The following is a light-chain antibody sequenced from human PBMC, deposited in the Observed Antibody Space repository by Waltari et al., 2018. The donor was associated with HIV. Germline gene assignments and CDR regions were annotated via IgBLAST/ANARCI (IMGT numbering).Light chain of an antibody. CDR1: QNIRSN. J-gene: IGKJ1*01. CDR3: QQSYTDPRT. CDR2: AAS. V-gene: IGKV1-39*01. Sequence: IQMTQSQSHLPAAVGDRVTIICRASQNIRSNLNWYQQKPGKAPNLLIYAASSLQSGVPSRFSGSGSGTDFTLTISSLQPEDFATYHCQQSYTDPRTFGQGTKV.